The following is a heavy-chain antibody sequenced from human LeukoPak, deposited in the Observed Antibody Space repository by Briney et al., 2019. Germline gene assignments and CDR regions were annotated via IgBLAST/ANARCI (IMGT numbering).Heavy chain of an antibody. V-gene: IGHV4-39*01. D-gene: IGHD2-21*02. CDR1: GGSISSSNYY. J-gene: IGHJ3*02. CDR3: ARPRGVVTTNYNIDAFDI. Sequence: SETLSLTCTVSGGSISSSNYYRGWIRQPPGKGLEWIGSIYYSGSTFYNPSLKSRVIISVDTSKNQFSLQLSSVTAADTAVYYCARPRGVVTTNYNIDAFDIWGQGTMVTVSS. CDR2: IYYSGST.